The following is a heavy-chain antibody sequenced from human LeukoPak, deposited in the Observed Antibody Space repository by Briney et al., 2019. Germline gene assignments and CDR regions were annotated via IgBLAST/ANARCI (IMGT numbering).Heavy chain of an antibody. CDR1: DYPITGGYY. V-gene: IGHV4-38-2*01. D-gene: IGHD4-17*01. CDR2: IYHSGST. Sequence: PSETLSLTCGVSDYPITGGYYWAWIRQPPGKGLERIGNIYHSGSTYYKPSLKSRVIISVDTSKKQFSLKLSSVTAADTAVYYCVRLLDYGARNFDHWGQGTLVTVSS. CDR3: VRLLDYGARNFDH. J-gene: IGHJ4*02.